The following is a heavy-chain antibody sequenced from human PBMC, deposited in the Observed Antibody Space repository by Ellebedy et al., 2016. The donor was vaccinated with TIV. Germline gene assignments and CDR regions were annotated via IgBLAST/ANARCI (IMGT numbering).Heavy chain of an antibody. V-gene: IGHV4-59*01. CDR2: IYYSWSA. D-gene: IGHD3-16*01. J-gene: IGHJ6*02. CDR1: GGSLSTYY. CDR3: ARVMNGNHKGYYGMDV. Sequence: MPSETLSLTCTVSGGSLSTYYWSWIRQPPGKGLEWIGYIYYSWSAKYNPSLKSRVSMSVDTSNNRVSLKVTSVTAADTAVYYCARVMNGNHKGYYGMDVWGQGTPVTVFS.